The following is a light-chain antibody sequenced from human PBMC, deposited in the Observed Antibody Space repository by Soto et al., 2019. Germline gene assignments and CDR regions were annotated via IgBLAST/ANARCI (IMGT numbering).Light chain of an antibody. Sequence: QSALTQPASVSGSPGQSITISCTGTNSDIGVSKYVSWYQQHPGKAPKLIIYEVTDRPSGVSNRFSGSKSGNTASLTISGLQAEDEAEYYCRSYTNINTRACVFGTGTKVTVL. CDR1: NSDIGVSKY. J-gene: IGLJ1*01. CDR2: EVT. V-gene: IGLV2-14*01. CDR3: RSYTNINTRACV.